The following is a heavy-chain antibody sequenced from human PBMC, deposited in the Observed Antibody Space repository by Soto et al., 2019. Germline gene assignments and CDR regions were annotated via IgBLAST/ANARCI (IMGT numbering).Heavy chain of an antibody. CDR3: AKRGITMIPSDY. D-gene: IGHD3-22*01. Sequence: GGSLRLSCAASGLTVSSSYMSWVRQAPGKGLEWVSAISGSGGSTYYADSVKGRFTISRDNSKNTLYLQMNSLRAEDTAVYYCAKRGITMIPSDYWGQGTLVTVSS. CDR1: GLTVSSSY. V-gene: IGHV3-23*01. J-gene: IGHJ4*02. CDR2: ISGSGGST.